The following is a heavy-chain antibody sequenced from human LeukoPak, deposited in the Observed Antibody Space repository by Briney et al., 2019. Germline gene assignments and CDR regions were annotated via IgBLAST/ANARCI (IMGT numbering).Heavy chain of an antibody. CDR2: IYTSGST. CDR3: ARENYDILTGYSSYYMDV. D-gene: IGHD3-9*01. Sequence: SETLSLTCTVSGGSISSYYWSWLRQPAGKGLEWIGRIYTSGSTNYNPSLKSRVTMSVYTSKNQFSLKLSSVTAADTAVYYCARENYDILTGYSSYYMDVWGKGTTVTVSS. J-gene: IGHJ6*03. CDR1: GGSISSYY. V-gene: IGHV4-4*07.